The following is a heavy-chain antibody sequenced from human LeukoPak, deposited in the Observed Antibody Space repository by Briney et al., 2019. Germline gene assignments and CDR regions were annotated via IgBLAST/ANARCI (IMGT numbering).Heavy chain of an antibody. Sequence: GASVKVSCKPSGYTFTNYDINWVRQATGQGLEWMGWMSPNNGNTGYAQKFQGRVTMTRDTSINTAYMELSSLRSEGTAVYYCASNPPRTGDFNYWGQGALVTVSS. CDR1: GYTFTNYD. J-gene: IGHJ4*02. V-gene: IGHV1-8*01. D-gene: IGHD7-27*01. CDR3: ASNPPRTGDFNY. CDR2: MSPNNGNT.